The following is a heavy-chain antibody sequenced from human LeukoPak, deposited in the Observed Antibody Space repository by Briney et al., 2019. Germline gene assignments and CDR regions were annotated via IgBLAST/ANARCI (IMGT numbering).Heavy chain of an antibody. Sequence: PSETLSLTCTVSGGSISSADYYWSWIRQPPGKGLEWIGYIYYSGSTYYNPSLKSRVTISVDTSKNQFSLKLSSVTAADTAVYYCARGLRYFDWLLSASWFDPWGQGTLVTVSS. CDR1: GGSISSADYY. CDR3: ARGLRYFDWLLSASWFDP. V-gene: IGHV4-30-4*01. CDR2: IYYSGST. J-gene: IGHJ5*02. D-gene: IGHD3-9*01.